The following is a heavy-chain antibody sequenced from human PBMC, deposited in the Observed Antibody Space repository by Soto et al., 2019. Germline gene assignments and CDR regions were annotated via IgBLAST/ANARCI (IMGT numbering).Heavy chain of an antibody. D-gene: IGHD4-17*01. Sequence: PGGSLRLSCAASGFIFSSAWINWVRQAPGKGLERVGRVKSKTDGGTTDFAAPVNGRFAISRDDSKNLVYLEMNSLKTEDTAIYYCTTDSYMTNIIVRFDYWGHGTLVTVSS. CDR3: TTDSYMTNIIVRFDY. CDR2: VKSKTDGGTT. J-gene: IGHJ4*01. CDR1: GFIFSSAW. V-gene: IGHV3-15*07.